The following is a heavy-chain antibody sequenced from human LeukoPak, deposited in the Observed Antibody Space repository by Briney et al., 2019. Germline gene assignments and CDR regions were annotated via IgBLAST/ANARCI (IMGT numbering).Heavy chain of an antibody. CDR3: AKEEYYYDSSGYYSVFDY. CDR2: ISGSGGST. D-gene: IGHD3-22*01. V-gene: IGHV3-23*01. CDR1: GFTFSSYA. J-gene: IGHJ4*02. Sequence: GGSLRLSCAASGFTFSSYAMSWVRQAPGKGLEWVSAISGSGGSTYYADSVKGRFTISRDNSKNTLYLQMNSLRAEDTAVYYCAKEEYYYDSSGYYSVFDYWGQGTLVTVSS.